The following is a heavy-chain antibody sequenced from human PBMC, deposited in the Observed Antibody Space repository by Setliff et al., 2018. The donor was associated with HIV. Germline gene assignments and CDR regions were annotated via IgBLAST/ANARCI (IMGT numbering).Heavy chain of an antibody. D-gene: IGHD5-12*01. V-gene: IGHV1-46*01. Sequence: ASVKVSYKPSGYSFTNHYMHWVRQAPGQALEWMGVINPTGGSTRNTQKCQGRVAMTRDTSTSTVYMELSSLRSEDTAVYDCASAGAWQRNALDIWGQGTMVTVSS. CDR3: ASAGAWQRNALDI. CDR2: INPTGGST. CDR1: GYSFTNHY. J-gene: IGHJ3*02.